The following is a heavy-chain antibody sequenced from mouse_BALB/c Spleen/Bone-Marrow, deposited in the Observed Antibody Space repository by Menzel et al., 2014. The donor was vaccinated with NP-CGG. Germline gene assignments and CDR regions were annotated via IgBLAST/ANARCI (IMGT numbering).Heavy chain of an antibody. CDR1: GFNIKDTY. V-gene: IGHV14-3*02. J-gene: IGHJ4*01. D-gene: IGHD4-1*01. Sequence: EVQLQESGAELVKPGASVKLSCTASGFNIKDTYMHWVKQRPEQGLEWIGRIDPANGNTKYDPKFQGKATITADTSSNTAYLQLSSLTSEDTAVYYCARWEYYAMGYWGQGTSVTVSS. CDR2: IDPANGNT. CDR3: ARWEYYAMGY.